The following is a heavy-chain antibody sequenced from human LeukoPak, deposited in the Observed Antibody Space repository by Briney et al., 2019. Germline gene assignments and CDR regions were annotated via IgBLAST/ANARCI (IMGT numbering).Heavy chain of an antibody. Sequence: GASVKVSCKVSGYTLTELSMHWVRQAPGKGLEWMGGFDPEDGETIYAQKFQGRVTMTEDTSTDTAYVELSSLGSEDTAVYYCATQLVVVAAPFRYWGQGTLVTVSS. CDR1: GYTLTELS. CDR3: ATQLVVVAAPFRY. J-gene: IGHJ4*02. CDR2: FDPEDGET. V-gene: IGHV1-24*01. D-gene: IGHD2-15*01.